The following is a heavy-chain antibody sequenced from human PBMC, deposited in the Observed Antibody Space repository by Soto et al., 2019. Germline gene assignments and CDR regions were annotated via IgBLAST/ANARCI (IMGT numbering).Heavy chain of an antibody. V-gene: IGHV3-66*01. CDR2: IYSGSSA. Sequence: EVQLVESGGGLVQPGGSLRLSCAASGFTVSDDYMSWVRQAPGKGLEWVSVIYSGSSAHYADSVKGRFTISRDSSKNTLYLQMNSLRAGDTAVYYYARLQGTFDIWGQGTMVTVSS. D-gene: IGHD3-10*01. J-gene: IGHJ3*02. CDR1: GFTVSDDY. CDR3: ARLQGTFDI.